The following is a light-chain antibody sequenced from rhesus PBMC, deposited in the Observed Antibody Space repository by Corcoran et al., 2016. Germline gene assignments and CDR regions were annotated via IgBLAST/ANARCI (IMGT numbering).Light chain of an antibody. J-gene: IGKJ4*01. CDR2: KAS. CDR3: QHGYGTPLT. V-gene: IGKV1-74*01. Sequence: DIQMTQSPSSLSASVGDRVTITCRASENVNIYLNWYQQKPGKAPKLLIYKASTLHSGVPSRFSGGGSGTDYAFTISSLQPEDVATYYCQHGYGTPLTFGGGTKVEIK. CDR1: ENVNIY.